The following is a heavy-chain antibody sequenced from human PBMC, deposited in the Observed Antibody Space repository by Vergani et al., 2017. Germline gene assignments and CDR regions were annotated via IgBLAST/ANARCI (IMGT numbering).Heavy chain of an antibody. Sequence: QVQLVQSGAEVKKPGASVKVSCKASGYTFTGYYMHWVRQAPGQGLEWMGWINPNRGGTNYAQKFQGWVTMTRDTSISTAYMELSRLRSDDTAVYYCAISGTDXERFSPRFDPGRDAFDIWGQGTMVTVSS. V-gene: IGHV1-2*04. CDR2: INPNRGGT. CDR1: GYTFTGYY. J-gene: IGHJ3*02. D-gene: IGHD3-10*01. CDR3: AISGTDXERFSPRFDPGRDAFDI.